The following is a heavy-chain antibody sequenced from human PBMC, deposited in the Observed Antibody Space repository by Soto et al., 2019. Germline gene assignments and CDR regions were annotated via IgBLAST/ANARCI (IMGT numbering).Heavy chain of an antibody. CDR1: GFTFSNAW. CDR2: IYTGGTT. Sequence: GGSLRLSSAASGFTFSNAWMNWVRQAPGKGLEWVSVIYTGGTTYYADSVKGRFTISRDNSKNTLYLQMNSLRAEDTAVYNCAKEPVGPDWYFDLWGRGTLVTVSS. CDR3: AKEPVGPDWYFDL. J-gene: IGHJ2*01. V-gene: IGHV3-53*01.